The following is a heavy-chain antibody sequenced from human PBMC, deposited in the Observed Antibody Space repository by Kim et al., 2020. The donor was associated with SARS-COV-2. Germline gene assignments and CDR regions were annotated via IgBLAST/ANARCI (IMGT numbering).Heavy chain of an antibody. V-gene: IGHV4-59*08. J-gene: IGHJ4*02. D-gene: IGHD3-22*01. Sequence: SLKSRVTISVDTSKNQFSLKLSSVTAADTAVYYCARHGKIGVTSELDFDYWGQGTLVTVSS. CDR3: ARHGKIGVTSELDFDY.